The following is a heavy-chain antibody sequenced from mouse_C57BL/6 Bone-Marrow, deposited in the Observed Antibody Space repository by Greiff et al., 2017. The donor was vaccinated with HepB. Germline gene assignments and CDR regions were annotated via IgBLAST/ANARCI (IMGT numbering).Heavy chain of an antibody. J-gene: IGHJ4*01. Sequence: VNVVESGAELVKPGASVKLSCKASGYTFTEYTIHWVKQRSGQGLEWIGWFYPGSGSIKYNEKFKDKATLTADKSSSTVYMELSRLTSEDSAVYFCARHEGGVYDGYDYAMDYWGQGTSVTVSS. CDR3: ARHEGGVYDGYDYAMDY. V-gene: IGHV1-62-2*01. D-gene: IGHD2-3*01. CDR1: GYTFTEYT. CDR2: FYPGSGSI.